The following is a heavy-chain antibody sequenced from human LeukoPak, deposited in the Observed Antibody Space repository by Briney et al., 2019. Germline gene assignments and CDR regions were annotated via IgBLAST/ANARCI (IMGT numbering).Heavy chain of an antibody. Sequence: PSETLSLTCAVYGGSFSGYYWSWIRQPPGKGPEWIGEINHSGSTNYNPSLKSRVTISVDTSKNQFSLKLSSVTAADTAVYYCARGTYYFDTTVGRYYFDYWGQGTLVTVSS. D-gene: IGHD3-22*01. CDR1: GGSFSGYY. V-gene: IGHV4-34*01. CDR2: INHSGST. CDR3: ARGTYYFDTTVGRYYFDY. J-gene: IGHJ4*02.